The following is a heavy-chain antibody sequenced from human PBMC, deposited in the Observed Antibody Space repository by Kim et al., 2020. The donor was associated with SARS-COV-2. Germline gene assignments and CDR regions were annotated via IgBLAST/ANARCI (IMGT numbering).Heavy chain of an antibody. CDR1: GFTFGDYA. V-gene: IGHV3-49*04. J-gene: IGHJ4*02. D-gene: IGHD2-2*01. CDR3: TRDWGPPPKGVPAARVPDY. Sequence: GGSLRLSCTASGFTFGDYAMSWVRQAPGKGLEWVGFIRSKAYGGTTEYAASVKGRFTISRDDSKSIAYLQMNSLKTEDTAVYYCTRDWGPPPKGVPAARVPDYWGQGTLVTVSS. CDR2: IRSKAYGGTT.